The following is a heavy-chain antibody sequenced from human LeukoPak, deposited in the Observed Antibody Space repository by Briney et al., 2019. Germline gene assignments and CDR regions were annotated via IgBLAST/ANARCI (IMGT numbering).Heavy chain of an antibody. CDR2: ISYSGST. J-gene: IGHJ4*02. CDR1: GGSINSYY. CDR3: ARDGCGSSSCLDY. Sequence: SETLSLTCTVSGGSINSYYWSWIRQPPGKGLEWIGYISYSGSTNYNPSLKSRVTISVDTTKNQFSLTLSSVTAAATAVYYCARDGCGSSSCLDYWGQGTPVTVSS. V-gene: IGHV4-59*01. D-gene: IGHD6-6*01.